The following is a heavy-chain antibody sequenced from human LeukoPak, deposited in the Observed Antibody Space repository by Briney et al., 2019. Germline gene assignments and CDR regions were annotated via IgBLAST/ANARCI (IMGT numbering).Heavy chain of an antibody. D-gene: IGHD5-12*01. Sequence: SQTLSLTCTVSGGSISSGSYYWSWIRQPAGKGLECIGRIHTSGSTDYNPSLKSRVSISVGTSKNQFSLKLSSVTAADTAVYYCARATWPLCYFDYWGQGTLVTVSS. V-gene: IGHV4-61*02. CDR2: IHTSGST. J-gene: IGHJ4*02. CDR1: GGSISSGSYY. CDR3: ARATWPLCYFDY.